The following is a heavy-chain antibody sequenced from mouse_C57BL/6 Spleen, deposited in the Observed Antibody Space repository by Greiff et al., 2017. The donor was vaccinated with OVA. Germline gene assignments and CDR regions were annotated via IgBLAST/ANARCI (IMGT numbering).Heavy chain of an antibody. CDR1: GYTFTDYN. CDR2: INPNNGGT. CDR3: ARGHYCGSSYGGPMDY. V-gene: IGHV1-22*01. D-gene: IGHD1-1*01. Sequence: EVQLQESGPELVKPGASVKMSCKASGYTFTDYNMHWVKQSHGKSLEWIGYINPNNGGTSYNQKFKGKATLTVNKSSSTAYMELRSLTSEDSAVYYCARGHYCGSSYGGPMDYWGQGTSVTVSS. J-gene: IGHJ4*01.